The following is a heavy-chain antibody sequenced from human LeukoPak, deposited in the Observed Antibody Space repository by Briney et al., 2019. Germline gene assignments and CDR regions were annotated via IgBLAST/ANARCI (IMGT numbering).Heavy chain of an antibody. J-gene: IGHJ6*02. Sequence: ADSVKGRFTISRDNSKNTLYLQMNSLRAEDTAVYYCARETVTVDYYYGMDVWGQGTTVTVSS. D-gene: IGHD4-17*01. CDR3: ARETVTVDYYYGMDV. V-gene: IGHV3-53*01.